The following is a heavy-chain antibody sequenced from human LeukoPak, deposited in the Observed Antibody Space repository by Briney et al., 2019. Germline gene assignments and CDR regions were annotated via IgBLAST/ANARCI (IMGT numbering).Heavy chain of an antibody. J-gene: IGHJ4*02. Sequence: GGSLRLSCAASGFTFSSYAMSWVRQAPGKGLEWVSAISGSGGSTYYADSVKGRFTISRDNSKNTLYLQMNSLRAEDTAVYYCAKVEAAAGCEPYFDYWGQGTLVTVSS. CDR3: AKVEAAAGCEPYFDY. CDR2: ISGSGGST. CDR1: GFTFSSYA. D-gene: IGHD6-13*01. V-gene: IGHV3-23*01.